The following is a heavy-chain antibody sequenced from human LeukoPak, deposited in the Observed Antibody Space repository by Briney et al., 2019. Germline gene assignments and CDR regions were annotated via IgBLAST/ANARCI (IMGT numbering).Heavy chain of an antibody. J-gene: IGHJ4*02. CDR3: ARATIVGATPYDY. V-gene: IGHV3-30*02. D-gene: IGHD1-26*01. CDR2: IRYDGSNK. Sequence: GGSLRLSCAASGFTFSSYGMHWVRQAPGKGLEWVAFIRYDGSNKYYADSVKGRFTISRDNSKNTLYLQMNSLRAEDMAVYYCARATIVGATPYDYWGQGTLVTVSS. CDR1: GFTFSSYG.